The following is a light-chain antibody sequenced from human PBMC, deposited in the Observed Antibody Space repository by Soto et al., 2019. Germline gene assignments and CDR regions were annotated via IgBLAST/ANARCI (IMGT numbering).Light chain of an antibody. CDR1: SSNIGINT. CDR3: CSYVGATTYV. V-gene: IGLV2-23*01. J-gene: IGLJ1*01. CDR2: EGI. Sequence: QSVLTHPPSASGTPGQRVTISCSGGSSNIGINTVNWYQQHPGKAPKVIIYEGIKRPSGVSNRFSGSNSGSTASLTISGLQAEDEADYYCCSYVGATTYVFGTGTKVTVL.